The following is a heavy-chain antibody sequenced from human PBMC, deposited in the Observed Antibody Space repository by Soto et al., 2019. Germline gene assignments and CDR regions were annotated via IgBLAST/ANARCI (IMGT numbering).Heavy chain of an antibody. CDR2: INPSGGST. D-gene: IGHD3-22*01. V-gene: IGHV1-46*01. CDR1: GYTFTSYY. J-gene: IGHJ4*02. CDR3: ARWGYYDSSGYYYFDY. Sequence: ASVKFSCKASGYTFTSYYMHWVRQAPGQGLEWMGIINPSGGSTSYAQKFQGRVTMTRDTSTSTVYMELSSLRSEDTAVYYCARWGYYDSSGYYYFDYWGQGTLVTVSS.